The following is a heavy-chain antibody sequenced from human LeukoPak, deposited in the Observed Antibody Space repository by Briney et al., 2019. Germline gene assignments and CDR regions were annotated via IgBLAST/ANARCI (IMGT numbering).Heavy chain of an antibody. Sequence: GGSLRPSCAASGFTFSTYAMSWVRQSPGKGLEWVSTLETSGSTAYYADSLKGRFTISRDNSKNTLYLRMNSLKVEDTAVYYCAKDLVVVTPSGIFDLWGRGTMVTVS. CDR3: AKDLVVVTPSGIFDL. CDR1: GFTFSTYA. V-gene: IGHV3-23*01. J-gene: IGHJ3*01. D-gene: IGHD2-21*02. CDR2: LETSGSTA.